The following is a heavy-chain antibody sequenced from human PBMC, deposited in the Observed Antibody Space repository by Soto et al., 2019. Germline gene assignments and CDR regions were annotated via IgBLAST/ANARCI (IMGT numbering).Heavy chain of an antibody. V-gene: IGHV3-30*18. D-gene: IGHD4-17*01. CDR2: ISYDGSNK. CDR3: ANRGRTVEFAY. J-gene: IGHJ4*02. Sequence: QVQLVESGGGVVQPGRSLRLSCAASGFTFSSYGMHWVRQAPGKGLEWVAVISYDGSNKYYADSVKGRFTISRDNSENTLYLQMNSLRGEDTAVYYCANRGRTVEFAYGGQGTLVTVSS. CDR1: GFTFSSYG.